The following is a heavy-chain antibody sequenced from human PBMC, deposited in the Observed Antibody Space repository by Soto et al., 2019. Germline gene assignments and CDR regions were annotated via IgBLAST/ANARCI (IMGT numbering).Heavy chain of an antibody. D-gene: IGHD3-22*01. CDR3: ANWGTHYYDSSGYYIDY. V-gene: IGHV3-23*01. CDR2: ISGSGGST. J-gene: IGHJ4*02. CDR1: GFTFSSYA. Sequence: GGSLRLSCAASGFTFSSYAMSWVRQAPGKGLEWVSAISGSGGSTYYADSVKGRFTISRDNSKNTLYLQMNSLRAEDTAVYYCANWGTHYYDSSGYYIDYWGQGTLVTV.